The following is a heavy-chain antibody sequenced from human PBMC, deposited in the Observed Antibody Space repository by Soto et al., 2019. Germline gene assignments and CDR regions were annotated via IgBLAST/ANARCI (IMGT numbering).Heavy chain of an antibody. CDR2: IWYDGSNK. D-gene: IGHD2-15*01. V-gene: IGHV3-33*01. Sequence: GGSLRLSCAASGFTFSSYGMHWVRQAPGKGLEWVAVIWYDGSNKYYADSVKGRFTISRDNSKNTLYLQMNSLRAEDTAVYYWARDDSAVVAAVDYWGKGTLVTVYS. CDR3: ARDDSAVVAAVDY. J-gene: IGHJ4*02. CDR1: GFTFSSYG.